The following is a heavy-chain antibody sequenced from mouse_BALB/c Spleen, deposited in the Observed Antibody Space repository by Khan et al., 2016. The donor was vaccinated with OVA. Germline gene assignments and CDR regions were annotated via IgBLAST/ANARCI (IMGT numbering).Heavy chain of an antibody. CDR2: INTHSGVP. CDR3: ARGWAAYYRNDGGAMEY. V-gene: IGHV9-4*02. Sequence: QIQLVQSGPELKKPGETVRISCKASGYTSTTAGIQWVQKMPGKGLKWIGWINTHSGVPKYAEDFKGRFAFSLEISVNTAYLQITNLKNEDTATYFCARGWAAYYRNDGGAMEYWGQGTSVTVSS. CDR1: GYTSTTAG. J-gene: IGHJ4*01. D-gene: IGHD2-14*01.